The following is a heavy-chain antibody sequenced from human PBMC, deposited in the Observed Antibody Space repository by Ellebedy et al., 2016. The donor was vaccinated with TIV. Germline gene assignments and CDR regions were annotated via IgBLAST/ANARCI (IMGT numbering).Heavy chain of an antibody. D-gene: IGHD7-27*01. J-gene: IGHJ4*02. CDR1: GFSLTGSD. CDR3: ARRTPNWGFFDY. CDR2: SGAAGDT. Sequence: PGGSLRLSCAASGFSLTGSDLHWVRRRRGKGLEWVAASGAAGDTYYPDSVKGRFTISTDNSKNTLYLQMNSLRAEDTAVYYCARRTPNWGFFDYWGQGTLLTVSS. V-gene: IGHV3-13*01.